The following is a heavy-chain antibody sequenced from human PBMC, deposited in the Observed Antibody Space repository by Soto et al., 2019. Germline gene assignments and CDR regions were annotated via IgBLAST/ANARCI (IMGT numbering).Heavy chain of an antibody. Sequence: EVQLLESGGGLVQPGGSLRLSCAASGFTFSSYAMSWVRQAPGKGLEWVSAISGSGGSTNYADSVKGRFTISRDNSKNTRYLQMNSLKAENTAVYYWARLYISGFGYSGYDLSYFQHWGQGTLVTVSS. CDR1: GFTFSSYA. D-gene: IGHD5-12*01. CDR2: ISGSGGST. CDR3: ARLYISGFGYSGYDLSYFQH. J-gene: IGHJ1*01. V-gene: IGHV3-23*01.